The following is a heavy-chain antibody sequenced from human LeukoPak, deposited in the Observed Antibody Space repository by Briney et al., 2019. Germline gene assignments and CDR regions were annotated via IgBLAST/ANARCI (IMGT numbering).Heavy chain of an antibody. D-gene: IGHD3-22*01. CDR3: ARAVHYYDSLGAAFDL. CDR1: GFTVSSNY. Sequence: GGSLRLSCAASGFTVSSNYMSWVRQAPGKGLEWVLVIYSGGSTYYADSVKGRFTISRHNSKNTLYLQMNSLRAEDTAVYYCARAVHYYDSLGAAFDLWGQGTMVTVSS. V-gene: IGHV3-66*01. J-gene: IGHJ3*01. CDR2: IYSGGST.